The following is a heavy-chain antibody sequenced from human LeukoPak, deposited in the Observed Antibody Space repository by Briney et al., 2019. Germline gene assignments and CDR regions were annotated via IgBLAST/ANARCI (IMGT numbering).Heavy chain of an antibody. CDR2: ISYDGSNR. D-gene: IGHD3-10*02. J-gene: IGHJ6*04. CDR3: AELGITTIGGV. Sequence: GGSLRLSCAVSGFTFSSYGMHWVRQAPGRGLEWVAVISYDGSNRYYADSVKGRFTISRDNAKNSLYLQMNSLRAEDTAVYYCAELGITTIGGVWGKGTTVTISS. CDR1: GFTFSSYG. V-gene: IGHV3-30*18.